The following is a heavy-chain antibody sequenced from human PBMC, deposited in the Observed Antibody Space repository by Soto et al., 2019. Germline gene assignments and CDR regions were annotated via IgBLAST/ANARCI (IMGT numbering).Heavy chain of an antibody. Sequence: VASVKVSCKASGGTFSSYAISWVRQAPGQGLEWMGGIIPIFGTANYAQKFQGRVTITADESTSTAYMELSSLRSEDTAVYYCARGVTKTAPIQYYYYYHGMDVWGQGTTVTVSS. J-gene: IGHJ6*02. CDR3: ARGVTKTAPIQYYYYYHGMDV. D-gene: IGHD4-4*01. V-gene: IGHV1-69*13. CDR2: IIPIFGTA. CDR1: GGTFSSYA.